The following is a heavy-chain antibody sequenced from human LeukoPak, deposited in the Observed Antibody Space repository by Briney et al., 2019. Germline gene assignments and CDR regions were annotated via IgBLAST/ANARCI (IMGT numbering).Heavy chain of an antibody. CDR2: IIRIFGTA. V-gene: IGHV1-69*13. D-gene: IGHD5-18*01. CDR1: GGTFSSYA. J-gene: IGHJ4*02. Sequence: SVKVSCKASGGTFSSYAISWVRQAPGQGLEWMGGIIRIFGTANYAQKFQGRVTITADESTSTAYMELSSLRSEDTAVYYCARSTVDTAMVSPRSFDYWGQGTLVTVSS. CDR3: ARSTVDTAMVSPRSFDY.